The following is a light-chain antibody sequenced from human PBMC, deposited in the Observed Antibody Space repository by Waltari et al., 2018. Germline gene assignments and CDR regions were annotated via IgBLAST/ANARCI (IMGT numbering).Light chain of an antibody. CDR3: QQLDSDLLP. V-gene: IGKV1-9*01. Sequence: IPLTQSPSSLSASVGDRVTITCRASQAFSDILPCFQHTPGQAPQLQIYTATTFQSGFPSRFSGSGSGTDYSLTTTSLQPEDLATYYCQQLDSDLLPLGGETKVELK. CDR2: TAT. CDR1: QAFSDI. J-gene: IGKJ4*01.